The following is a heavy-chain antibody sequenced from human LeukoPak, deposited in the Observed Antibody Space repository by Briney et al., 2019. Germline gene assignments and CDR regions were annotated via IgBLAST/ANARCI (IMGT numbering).Heavy chain of an antibody. CDR3: ARASVTINYDY. CDR2: IYYSGST. D-gene: IGHD3-10*01. V-gene: IGHV4-59*01. Sequence: PSETLSLTCTVSGGSISSYYWSWIRQPPGKGLEWIGYIYYSGSTNHNPSLKSRVTISVDTSKNQFSLRLSSVTAADTAVYYCARASVTINYDYWGQGTLVTVSS. J-gene: IGHJ4*02. CDR1: GGSISSYY.